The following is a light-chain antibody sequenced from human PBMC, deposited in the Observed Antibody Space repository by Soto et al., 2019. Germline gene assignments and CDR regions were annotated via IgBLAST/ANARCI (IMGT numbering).Light chain of an antibody. CDR3: QHYNSYPWT. V-gene: IGKV1-5*03. J-gene: IGKJ1*01. CDR1: QSISSW. CDR2: KAS. Sequence: DIQMTQSPSTLSASVGDRVTITCRDSQSISSWLAWYQRKPGKAPKLLIYKASSLESGVPSRFSGSGSGTAFTLTISSRQPDDFATYYCQHYNSYPWTFGQGTKVEIK.